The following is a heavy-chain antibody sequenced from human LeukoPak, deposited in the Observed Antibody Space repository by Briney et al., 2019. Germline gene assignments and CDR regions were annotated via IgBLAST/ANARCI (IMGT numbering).Heavy chain of an antibody. V-gene: IGHV3-23*01. Sequence: GGSLRLSCVASGFTFSTYTMSWVRQAPGKGLERVSGVGGSGSTFYADSVKGRFIISRDNSKNTLYLEMNSLRAEDTAVYYCAKGERYFDYWGQGTLVTVSS. CDR3: AKGERYFDY. CDR1: GFTFSTYT. J-gene: IGHJ4*02. CDR2: VGGSGST.